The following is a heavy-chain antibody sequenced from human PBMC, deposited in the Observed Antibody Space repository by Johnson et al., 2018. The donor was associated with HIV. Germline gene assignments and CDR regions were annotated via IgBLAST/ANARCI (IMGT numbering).Heavy chain of an antibody. CDR2: ITDRSDTT. V-gene: IGHV3-23*04. J-gene: IGHJ3*02. D-gene: IGHD6-19*01. Sequence: VQLVESGGGLVQPGGSLRLSCAASGFDFSIYAMNWVRQAPGKGLEWVSGITDRSDTTYYADSVKGRFTISRDNSKNTVYLQMNSLRTEDSALYYCAKDFGSGWADAFDIWGQGTGVTISS. CDR1: GFDFSIYA. CDR3: AKDFGSGWADAFDI.